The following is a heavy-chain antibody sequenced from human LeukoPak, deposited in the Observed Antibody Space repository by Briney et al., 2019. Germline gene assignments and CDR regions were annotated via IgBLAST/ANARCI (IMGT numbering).Heavy chain of an antibody. J-gene: IGHJ5*02. CDR1: GGTFSSYA. Sequence: SVKVSCKASGGTFSSYAISWVRQAPGQGLEWMGGIIPIFGTANYAQKFQGRVTITADESTSTAYMELSSLRSEDTAVYYCARDFCSGYLKDHWFDPWGQGTLVTVSS. CDR3: ARDFCSGYLKDHWFDP. D-gene: IGHD3-3*01. CDR2: IIPIFGTA. V-gene: IGHV1-69*13.